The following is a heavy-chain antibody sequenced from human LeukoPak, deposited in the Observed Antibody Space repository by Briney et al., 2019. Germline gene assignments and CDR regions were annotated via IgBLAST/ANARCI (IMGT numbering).Heavy chain of an antibody. V-gene: IGHV3-66*01. Sequence: PGGSLRLSCAASGFTLSSNYMSWVRQAPGKGLEWVSVIYSGDNTYSADSVNGRFTISRDISKNTLYLQMNRLRAEDTAVYYCAVVDNSGWYCHDYWGQGTLVTVSS. CDR2: IYSGDNT. D-gene: IGHD6-19*01. CDR3: AVVDNSGWYCHDY. J-gene: IGHJ4*02. CDR1: GFTLSSNY.